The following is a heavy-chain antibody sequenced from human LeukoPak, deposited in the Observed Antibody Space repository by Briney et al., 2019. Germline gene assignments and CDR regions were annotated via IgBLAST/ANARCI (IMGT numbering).Heavy chain of an antibody. CDR3: ARDRYYDISPEIENDAFDI. CDR2: INPNSGGT. J-gene: IGHJ3*02. CDR1: GYTFTGYY. V-gene: IGHV1-2*02. Sequence: ASVKVSCKASGYTFTGYYMHWVRQAPGQGLEWMGWINPNSGGTNYAQKFQGRVTMTRDTSISTAYMELSRLRSDDTAVYYCARDRYYDISPEIENDAFDIWGQGTMVTVSS. D-gene: IGHD3-9*01.